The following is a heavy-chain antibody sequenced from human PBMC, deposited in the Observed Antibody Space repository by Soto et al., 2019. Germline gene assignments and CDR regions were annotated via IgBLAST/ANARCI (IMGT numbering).Heavy chain of an antibody. Sequence: EVQLVETGGGLIQPGGSLRLSCAASGFSVSSNYMNWVRQAPGKGLEWLSIIYTDGTTYYADSVKGRFTISRDSFKNTLDLQMNYLRAEDTARYYCAILSNWGQGTLGTVSS. V-gene: IGHV3-53*02. CDR3: AILSN. CDR2: IYTDGTT. CDR1: GFSVSSNY. D-gene: IGHD6-6*01. J-gene: IGHJ4*02.